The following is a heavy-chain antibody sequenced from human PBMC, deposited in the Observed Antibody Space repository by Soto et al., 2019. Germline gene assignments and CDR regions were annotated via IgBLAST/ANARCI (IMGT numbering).Heavy chain of an antibody. CDR2: IYSSGST. D-gene: IGHD1-20*01. CDR1: GGSIDTYY. J-gene: IGHJ4*02. CDR3: ARARYNLNF. Sequence: PTETLSLTCAVSGGSIDTYYRTWIRQPPGKGLEWIGYIYSSGSTNYNPSLKSRVTISVDTSKNQFFLNLRSVTPADTATYYCARARYNLNFWGQGALVTVSS. V-gene: IGHV4-59*01.